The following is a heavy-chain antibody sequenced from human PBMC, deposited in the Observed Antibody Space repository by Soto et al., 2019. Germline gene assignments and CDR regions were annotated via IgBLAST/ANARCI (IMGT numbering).Heavy chain of an antibody. CDR3: ARARLDRITMVRGVITPYYFDY. CDR2: INHSGST. D-gene: IGHD3-10*01. Sequence: SETLSLTCAVYGGSFSGYYWSWIRQPPGKGLEWIGEINHSGSTNYNPSLKSRVTISVDTSKNQFSLKLSSVTAADTAVYYCARARLDRITMVRGVITPYYFDYWVQGTLVTVSS. V-gene: IGHV4-34*01. J-gene: IGHJ4*02. CDR1: GGSFSGYY.